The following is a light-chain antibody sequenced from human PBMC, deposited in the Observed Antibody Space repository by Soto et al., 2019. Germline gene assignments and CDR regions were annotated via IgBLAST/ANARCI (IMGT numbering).Light chain of an antibody. CDR3: QQYDSYPWT. CDR1: QSVSNW. CDR2: DVS. J-gene: IGKJ1*01. Sequence: QITQSSTTLSASVVERVTITCRASQSVSNWLAWYQQKPGKAPKLLIYDVSSLESGVPSRFSGSGSGTEFILTISSLKHDDFATYYCQQYDSYPWTFDQGTKVDIK. V-gene: IGKV1-5*01.